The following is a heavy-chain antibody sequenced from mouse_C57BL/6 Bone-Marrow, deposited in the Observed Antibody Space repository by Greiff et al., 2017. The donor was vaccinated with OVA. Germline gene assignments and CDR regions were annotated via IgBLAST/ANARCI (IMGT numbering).Heavy chain of an antibody. CDR3: TGGYYFDY. CDR1: GFTFSNYW. V-gene: IGHV6-3*01. J-gene: IGHJ2*01. Sequence: EVQLVESGGGLVQPGGSMKLSCVASGFTFSNYWMNWVRQSPEKGLEWVAQIRLKSDNYATHYAESVKGRFTISRDDSKSSVYRQMNNLSAEYNGIYYCTGGYYFDYWGQGTTLTVSA. CDR2: IRLKSDNYAT.